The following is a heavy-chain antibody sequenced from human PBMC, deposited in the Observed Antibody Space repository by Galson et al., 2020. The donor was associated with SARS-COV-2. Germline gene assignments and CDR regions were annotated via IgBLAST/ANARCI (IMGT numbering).Heavy chain of an antibody. V-gene: IGHV3-43*01. CDR3: AKDIMEWLVPGNYYYGMDV. D-gene: IGHD6-19*01. CDR2: ISWDGGST. J-gene: IGHJ6*02. Sequence: GGSLRLSCAASGFTFDDYTMHWVRQAPGKGLEWVSLISWDGGSTYYADSVKGRFTISRDNSKNSLYLQMNSLRTEDTALYYCAKDIMEWLVPGNYYYGMDVWGQGTTVTVSS. CDR1: GFTFDDYT.